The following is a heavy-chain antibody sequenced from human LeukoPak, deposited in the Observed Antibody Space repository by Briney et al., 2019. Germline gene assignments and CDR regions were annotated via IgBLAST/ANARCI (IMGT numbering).Heavy chain of an antibody. Sequence: GGSLRLSCAASGFTFSSYWMHWVRQAPGKGLVWVSRINSDGSNTSYADSVKGRFTISRDNAKNTLYLQMNRLRAEDTDVYYCAREDRDSSSLDYWGQGTLVTVSS. CDR2: INSDGSNT. CDR3: AREDRDSSSLDY. D-gene: IGHD6-6*01. J-gene: IGHJ4*02. V-gene: IGHV3-74*01. CDR1: GFTFSSYW.